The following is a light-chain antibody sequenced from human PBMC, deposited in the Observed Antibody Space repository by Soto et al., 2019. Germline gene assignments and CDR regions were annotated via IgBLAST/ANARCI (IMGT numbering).Light chain of an antibody. Sequence: SYELTQPPSVSVSPGQTATLSCSGDKLGDKFACWYQQKPGQSPELVIYLDNKRPSGIPERFSGSNSGNTATLTIAETRAMDEADYFCQAWDSGNMVFGGGTKLTVL. J-gene: IGLJ3*02. CDR1: KLGDKF. CDR2: LDN. CDR3: QAWDSGNMV. V-gene: IGLV3-1*01.